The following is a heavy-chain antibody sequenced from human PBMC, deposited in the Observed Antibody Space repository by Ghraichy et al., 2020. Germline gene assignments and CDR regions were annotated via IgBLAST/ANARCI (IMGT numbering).Heavy chain of an antibody. CDR1: GFTFSSYS. CDR3: ARDPHYYYDSSGYYEAYFDY. J-gene: IGHJ4*02. Sequence: GGSLRLSCAASGFTFSSYSMNWVRQAPGKGLEWVSSISSSSSYIYYADSVKGRFTISRDNAKNSLYLQMNSLRAEDTAVYYCARDPHYYYDSSGYYEAYFDYWGQGTLVTVSS. CDR2: ISSSSSYI. V-gene: IGHV3-21*01. D-gene: IGHD3-22*01.